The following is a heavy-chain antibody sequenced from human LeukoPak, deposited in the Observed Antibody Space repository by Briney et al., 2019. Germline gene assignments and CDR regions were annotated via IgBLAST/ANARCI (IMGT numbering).Heavy chain of an antibody. J-gene: IGHJ5*02. Sequence: GGSLRLSCAASGFTFSSYWMHWVRQAPGKGLVWVSRINSDGSSTSYADSVKGRFTISRDNAKNTLYLQMNSLRAEDTAVYYCASEQELSYSGSYYYWFDPWGQGTLVTVSS. CDR3: ASEQELSYSGSYYYWFDP. CDR1: GFTFSSYW. V-gene: IGHV3-74*01. CDR2: INSDGSST. D-gene: IGHD1-26*01.